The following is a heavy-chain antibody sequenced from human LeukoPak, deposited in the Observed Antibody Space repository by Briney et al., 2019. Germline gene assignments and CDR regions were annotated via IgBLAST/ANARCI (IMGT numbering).Heavy chain of an antibody. CDR1: GDSFSSSNYY. CDR3: ARHHSSGWNYFDY. D-gene: IGHD6-19*01. J-gene: IGHJ4*02. Sequence: SETLSLSCTVSGDSFSSSNYYWGWIRQPPGKGLEWIGTIYYSGSTFYNPSLKSRVTISLDMSKNQFSLKLSSVTAADTAVYYCARHHSSGWNYFDYWGQGTLVTVSP. V-gene: IGHV4-39*01. CDR2: IYYSGST.